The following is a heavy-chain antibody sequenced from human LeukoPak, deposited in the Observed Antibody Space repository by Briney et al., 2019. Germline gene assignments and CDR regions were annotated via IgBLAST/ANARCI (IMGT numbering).Heavy chain of an antibody. V-gene: IGHV3-23*01. CDR2: ISGSGGST. D-gene: IGHD3-22*01. J-gene: IGHJ4*02. CDR1: GFTFSSYA. Sequence: GGSLRLSCAASGFTFSSYAMSWVRQAPGKGLEWVSAISGSGGSTYYADSVKGRFTISRDNSKNTLYLQMNSLRAEDTAVYYCAKSYYDSSGYYYFDYWGQGTLVTVSS. CDR3: AKSYYDSSGYYYFDY.